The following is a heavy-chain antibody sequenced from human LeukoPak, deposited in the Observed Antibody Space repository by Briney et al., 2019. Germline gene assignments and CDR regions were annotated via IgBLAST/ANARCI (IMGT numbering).Heavy chain of an antibody. Sequence: GGSLRLSCAASGFTFSDYYTSWIRQAPGKGLEWVSYISSSGSTIYYADSVKGRFTISRDNAKNSLYLQMNSLRAEDTAVYYCARVMIRDIVVVPAAPDYWGQGTLVTVSS. V-gene: IGHV3-11*01. D-gene: IGHD2-2*01. CDR2: ISSSGSTI. CDR1: GFTFSDYY. CDR3: ARVMIRDIVVVPAAPDY. J-gene: IGHJ4*02.